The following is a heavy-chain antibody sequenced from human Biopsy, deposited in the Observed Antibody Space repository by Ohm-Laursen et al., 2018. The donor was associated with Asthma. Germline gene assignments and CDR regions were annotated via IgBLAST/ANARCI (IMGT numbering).Heavy chain of an antibody. CDR2: HDHEEGGT. CDR1: GYSLTDLS. D-gene: IGHD4-17*01. CDR3: ASDFPKDYVRYNFQF. Sequence: AASVKVSCKISGYSLTDLSMHWVRQAPGQGLEWMGGHDHEEGGTVNARRFQGRVTMTEDTSTDTAYMELSSLSSDDTVVYYCASDFPKDYVRYNFQFWGQGTLVTVSS. V-gene: IGHV1-24*01. J-gene: IGHJ4*02.